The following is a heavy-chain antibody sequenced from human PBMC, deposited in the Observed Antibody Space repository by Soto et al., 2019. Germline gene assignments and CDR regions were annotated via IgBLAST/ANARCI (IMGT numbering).Heavy chain of an antibody. CDR2: VNNGGGGT. Sequence: PGGSLRLSCAASGFTFSNYAMTWVRQAPGKGPEWISTVNNGGGGTYYADSVKGRFTISRDNSKNTLYLQVSSLRAEDTAVYYCAKDFSDYSLGFDYWGQGTLVTVSS. V-gene: IGHV3-23*01. J-gene: IGHJ4*02. CDR1: GFTFSNYA. D-gene: IGHD4-17*01. CDR3: AKDFSDYSLGFDY.